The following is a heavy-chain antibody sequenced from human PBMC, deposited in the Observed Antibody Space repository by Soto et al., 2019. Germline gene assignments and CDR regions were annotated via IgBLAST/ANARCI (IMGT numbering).Heavy chain of an antibody. CDR2: ISYDGTNK. D-gene: IGHD2-2*01. CDR3: ARDGLAYQLLPAWFDP. V-gene: IGHV3-30-3*01. Sequence: QVQLVESGGGVVQPGRSLRLSCAASGFTFSTYAMHWVRQAPGKGLEWVAVISYDGTNKYYADSVKGRFTTSRYNSKNLLYLQMNSLRPEDTAMYFSARDGLAYQLLPAWFDPWGQGTLVTFSS. J-gene: IGHJ5*02. CDR1: GFTFSTYA.